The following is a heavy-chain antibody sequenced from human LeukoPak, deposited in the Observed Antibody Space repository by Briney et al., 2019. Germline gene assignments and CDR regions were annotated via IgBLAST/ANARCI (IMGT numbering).Heavy chain of an antibody. CDR1: GDTVRKYA. D-gene: IGHD5-18*01. CDR2: VISTYGAS. CDR3: ARDRTGYGNYYFDS. V-gene: IGHV1-69*01. J-gene: IGHJ4*02. Sequence: SVKVSCKASGDTVRKYAIGWVRQAPGQGLEWIGGVISTYGASNYAQKFQGRVTLTADESANTAYMELRSLRSEDTAVYYCARDRTGYGNYYFDSWGQGTPVTVSS.